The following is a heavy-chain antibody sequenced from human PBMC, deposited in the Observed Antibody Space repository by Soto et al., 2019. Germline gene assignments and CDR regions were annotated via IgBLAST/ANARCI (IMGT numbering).Heavy chain of an antibody. CDR3: ARGRVKSSGWPNGDAFDI. CDR1: GGSFSGYY. J-gene: IGHJ3*02. Sequence: SETLSLTCAVYGGSFSGYYWSWIRQPPGKGLEWIGYIYYSGSTNYNPSLKSRVTISVDTSKNQFSLKLSSVTAADTAVYYCARGRVKSSGWPNGDAFDIWGQGTMVTVSS. CDR2: IYYSGST. D-gene: IGHD6-19*01. V-gene: IGHV4-59*01.